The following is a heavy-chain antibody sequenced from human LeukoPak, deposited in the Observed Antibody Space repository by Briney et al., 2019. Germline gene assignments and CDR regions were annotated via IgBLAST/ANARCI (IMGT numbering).Heavy chain of an antibody. CDR2: ISAYNGNT. J-gene: IGHJ4*02. V-gene: IGHV1-18*01. Sequence: GWISAYNGNTNYAQKLQGRVTMTTDTSTSTAYMELRSLRSDDTAVYYCARDAPRWRGTFDYWGQGTLVTVSS. D-gene: IGHD3-16*01. CDR3: ARDAPRWRGTFDY.